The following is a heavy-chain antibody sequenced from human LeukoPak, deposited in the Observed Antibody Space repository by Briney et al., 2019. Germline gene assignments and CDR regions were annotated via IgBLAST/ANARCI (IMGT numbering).Heavy chain of an antibody. J-gene: IGHJ4*02. CDR3: ARSDIVATILDY. D-gene: IGHD5-12*01. Sequence: SETLSLTCTVSGGSISIYYWSWIRQPPGKGLEWIGYIYHSGSTYYNPSLKSRVTISVDRSKNQFSLKLSSVTAADTAVYYCARSDIVATILDYWGQGTLVTVSS. CDR2: IYHSGST. V-gene: IGHV4-59*12. CDR1: GGSISIYY.